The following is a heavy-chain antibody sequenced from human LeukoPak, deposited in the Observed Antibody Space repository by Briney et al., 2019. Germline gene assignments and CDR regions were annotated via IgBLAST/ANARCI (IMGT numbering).Heavy chain of an antibody. CDR3: ARDQRGYGDSSGASKWIDP. CDR1: VYTFTSYG. CDR2: ISPYNGNT. Sequence: GASVTVSCKASVYTFTSYGTNWVRQAPGQGLEWMGWISPYNGNTKYAEKIQRRVTITTDTSTSTAYMELRSLSSDDTAVYYCARDQRGYGDSSGASKWIDPWGQGTLVTVSS. D-gene: IGHD4-17*01. J-gene: IGHJ5*02. V-gene: IGHV1-18*01.